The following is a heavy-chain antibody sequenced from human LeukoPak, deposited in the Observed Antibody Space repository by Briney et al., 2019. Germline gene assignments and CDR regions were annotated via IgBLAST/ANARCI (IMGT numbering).Heavy chain of an antibody. Sequence: SETLSLTCAVYGGSFSGYYWSWIRQPPGKGLEWIGEINHSGSTNYNPSLKSRVTISVDTSKNQFSLKLSSVTAADTAVYYCARGTPMVLDYWGQGTLVTVSS. CDR2: INHSGST. V-gene: IGHV4-34*01. CDR3: ARGTPMVLDY. D-gene: IGHD3-10*01. CDR1: GGSFSGYY. J-gene: IGHJ4*02.